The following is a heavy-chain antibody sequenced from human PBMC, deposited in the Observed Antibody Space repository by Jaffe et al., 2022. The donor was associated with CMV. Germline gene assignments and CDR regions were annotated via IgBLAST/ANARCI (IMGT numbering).Heavy chain of an antibody. CDR1: GGSISSYY. Sequence: QVQLQESGPGLVKPSETLSLTCTVSGGSISSYYWSWIRQPAGKGLEWIGRIYTSGSTNYNPSLKSRVTMSVDTSKNQFSLKLSSVTAADTAVYYCAGSRLSELGGSGSYGRDDYWGQGTLVTVSS. J-gene: IGHJ4*02. D-gene: IGHD3-10*01. CDR2: IYTSGST. CDR3: AGSRLSELGGSGSYGRDDY. V-gene: IGHV4-4*07.